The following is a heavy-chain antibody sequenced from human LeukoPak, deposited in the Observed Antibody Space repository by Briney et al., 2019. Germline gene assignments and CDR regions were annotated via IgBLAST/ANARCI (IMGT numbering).Heavy chain of an antibody. D-gene: IGHD3-22*01. CDR3: AKADSDTLYRNAFDI. Sequence: ASVKVSCKASGYTFTGYYMHWVRQAPGQGLEWMGWINPNSGGTNYAQKFQGRVTMTRDTSISTAYMELSRLRSDDTAVFYCAKADSDTLYRNAFDIWGQGTMVTVSS. J-gene: IGHJ3*02. CDR2: INPNSGGT. CDR1: GYTFTGYY. V-gene: IGHV1-2*02.